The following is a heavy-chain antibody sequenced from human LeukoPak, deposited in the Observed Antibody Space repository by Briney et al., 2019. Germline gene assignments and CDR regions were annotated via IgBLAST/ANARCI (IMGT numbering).Heavy chain of an antibody. CDR3: ARDYCGGGCFPDY. CDR2: INPNSGDT. J-gene: IGHJ4*02. CDR1: GYTFTGYY. D-gene: IGHD2-21*02. Sequence: ASVKVSCKASGYTFTGYYVHWVRQAPGQGLDWMGRINPNSGDTNYAQKFQGRVTMTRDTSISTAYMELSRLRSDDTAVYYCARDYCGGGCFPDYWGQGTLVTVSS. V-gene: IGHV1-2*06.